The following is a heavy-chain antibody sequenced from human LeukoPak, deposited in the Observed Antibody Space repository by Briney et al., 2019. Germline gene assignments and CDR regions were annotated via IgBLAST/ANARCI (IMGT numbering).Heavy chain of an antibody. CDR1: GGSISSYY. CDR3: AREFGGGMDG. Sequence: SETLSLTCTVSGGSISSYYWSWIRQPPGKGLEWIGYIYYSGSTNYNPSLKSRVTISVDTSKNQFSLKLSSVTAADTAVYYCAREFGGGMDGWGQGTTVTVSS. D-gene: IGHD3-10*01. J-gene: IGHJ6*02. CDR2: IYYSGST. V-gene: IGHV4-59*01.